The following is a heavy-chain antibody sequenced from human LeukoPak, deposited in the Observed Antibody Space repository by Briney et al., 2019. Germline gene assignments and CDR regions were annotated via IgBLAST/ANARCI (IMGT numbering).Heavy chain of an antibody. D-gene: IGHD2-15*01. V-gene: IGHV3-74*01. CDR3: ARKGYCSGGSCYSTYFDY. CDR1: GFTFSSYW. Sequence: PGGSLRLSCAASGFTFSSYWMHWVRQAPGKGLVWDSRINSDGSSTSYADSVKGRFTISRDNAKTTLYLQMNSLRAEDTAVYYCARKGYCSGGSCYSTYFDYWGQGTLVTVSS. J-gene: IGHJ4*02. CDR2: INSDGSST.